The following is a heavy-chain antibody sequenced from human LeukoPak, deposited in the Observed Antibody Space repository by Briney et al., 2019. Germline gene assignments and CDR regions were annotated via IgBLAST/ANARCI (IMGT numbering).Heavy chain of an antibody. Sequence: PSETLSLTCTVSGYSISSGYYWGWLRQPPGKGLEWIGSIYHSGSTYYNPSLKSRVTISVDTSKNQFSLNLSSVTAADTAVYYCARAGSILSRRFDPWGQGTLVTVSS. CDR1: GYSISSGYY. V-gene: IGHV4-38-2*02. CDR3: ARAGSILSRRFDP. D-gene: IGHD3-10*01. J-gene: IGHJ5*02. CDR2: IYHSGST.